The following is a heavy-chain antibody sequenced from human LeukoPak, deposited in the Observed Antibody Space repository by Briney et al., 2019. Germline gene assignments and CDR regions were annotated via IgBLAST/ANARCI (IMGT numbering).Heavy chain of an antibody. V-gene: IGHV1-18*01. CDR3: ARFITIFGVAQGFDY. J-gene: IGHJ4*02. CDR2: ISAYNGNT. Sequence: ASVKVSCKASGYTFTSYGISWVRQAPGQGLEWMGWISAYNGNTNYAQKLQGRVTMTTDTSTSTAYMELRSLRSDDTAVYYCARFITIFGVAQGFDYWGQGTLVTVSS. CDR1: GYTFTSYG. D-gene: IGHD3-3*01.